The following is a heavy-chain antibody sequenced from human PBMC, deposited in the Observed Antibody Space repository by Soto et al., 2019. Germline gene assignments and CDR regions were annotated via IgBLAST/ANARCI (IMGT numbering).Heavy chain of an antibody. CDR3: ARRLPRRGILFDY. CDR1: GGSCSGYY. Sequence: SETLSLPCAVYGGSCSGYYCSSIRQPPGKGLEWIGEINHSGSTNYNPSLKSRVTISVDASKNQFSLKLSSVTAADTAVYYCARRLPRRGILFDYWGQGTLVTVSS. D-gene: IGHD2-21*01. J-gene: IGHJ4*02. CDR2: INHSGST. V-gene: IGHV4-34*01.